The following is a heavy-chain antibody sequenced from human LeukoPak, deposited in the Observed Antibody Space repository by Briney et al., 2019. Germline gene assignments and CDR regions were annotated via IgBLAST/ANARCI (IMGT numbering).Heavy chain of an antibody. CDR1: GGSISSYY. Sequence: PSETLSLTCTVSGGSISSYYWSWIRQPPGKGLEWIGYIYYSGSTNYNPSLKSRVTISVDASKNQFSLKLSSVTAADTAVYYCARGSYYDSSGFDAFDIWGQGTMVTVSS. J-gene: IGHJ3*02. CDR3: ARGSYYDSSGFDAFDI. V-gene: IGHV4-59*01. D-gene: IGHD3-22*01. CDR2: IYYSGST.